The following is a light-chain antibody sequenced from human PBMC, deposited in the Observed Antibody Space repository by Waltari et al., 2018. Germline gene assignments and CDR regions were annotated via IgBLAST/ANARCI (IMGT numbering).Light chain of an antibody. CDR1: QGISSY. V-gene: IGKV1-9*01. Sequence: IQLTQSPSSLSASVGDRVTITCRASQGISSYLAWYQQKPGKAPELLIYAASTLQSGVPSRFRGSGSGTDFALTISSLQPDDCATCYCQQLNSYPLSFGPGTKVDVK. CDR3: QQLNSYPLS. J-gene: IGKJ3*01. CDR2: AAS.